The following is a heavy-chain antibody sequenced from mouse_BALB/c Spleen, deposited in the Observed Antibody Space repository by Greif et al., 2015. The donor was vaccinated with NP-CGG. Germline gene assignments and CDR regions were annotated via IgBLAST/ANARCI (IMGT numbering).Heavy chain of an antibody. J-gene: IGHJ2*01. D-gene: IGHD2-2*01. CDR3: TRLYYGYAVHYFDY. Sequence: LQQSGSELVRPGASVKLSCKASGYTFTSYWMHWVKQRHGQGLEWIGNIYPGSGSTNYDEKFKSKGTLTVDTSSSTAYMHLSSRTSEDSAVYYCTRLYYGYAVHYFDYWVQGTTLTVSS. V-gene: IGHV1S22*01. CDR1: GYTFTSYW. CDR2: IYPGSGST.